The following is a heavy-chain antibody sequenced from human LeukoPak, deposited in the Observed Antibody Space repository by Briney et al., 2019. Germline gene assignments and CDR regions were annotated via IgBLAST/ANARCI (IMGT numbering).Heavy chain of an antibody. D-gene: IGHD3-10*01. Sequence: SETLSLTCTVSGYSISSGYYWGWIRQPPGKGLEWIGSIYQSESTYYNPSLKSRVTISEDTSKNQFSLKLSSVTAADTAVYYCARAGGSGIDYWGQGTLATVSS. CDR3: ARAGGSGIDY. J-gene: IGHJ4*02. V-gene: IGHV4-38-2*02. CDR1: GYSISSGYY. CDR2: IYQSEST.